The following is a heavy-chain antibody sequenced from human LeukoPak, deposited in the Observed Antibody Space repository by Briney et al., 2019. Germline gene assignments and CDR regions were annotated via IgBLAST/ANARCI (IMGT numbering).Heavy chain of an antibody. CDR1: GFTFSSYA. J-gene: IGHJ3*01. V-gene: IGHV3-23*01. D-gene: IGHD6-19*01. Sequence: GGSLRLSCAASGFTFSSYAMSWVRQTPGKGLEWVSAISGSGGSTFYADSVKGRFTISRDNSKNTLYLQMNSLRAEDTAAYYCARDGGSGWRGTVRFWGQGTMRIVSS. CDR3: ARDGGSGWRGTVRF. CDR2: ISGSGGST.